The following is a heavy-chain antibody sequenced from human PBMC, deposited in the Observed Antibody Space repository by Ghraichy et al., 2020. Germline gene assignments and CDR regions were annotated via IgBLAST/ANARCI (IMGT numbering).Heavy chain of an antibody. CDR3: ARVWSGYYNPSSCFDY. CDR2: IYYSGST. D-gene: IGHD3-3*01. CDR1: GGSISSGGYY. V-gene: IGHV4-31*03. J-gene: IGHJ4*02. Sequence: TLSLTCTVSGGSISSGGYYWSWIRQHPGKGLEWIGYIYYSGSTYYNPSLKSRVTISVDTSKNQFSLKLSSVTAADTAVYYCARVWSGYYNPSSCFDYWGQGTLVTVSS.